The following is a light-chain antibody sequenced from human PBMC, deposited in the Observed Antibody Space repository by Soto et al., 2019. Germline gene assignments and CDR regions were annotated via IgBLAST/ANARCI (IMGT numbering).Light chain of an antibody. CDR1: SSHIGSYDY. J-gene: IGLJ2*01. Sequence: QSALTQPASVSGSPGQSITISCTGTSSHIGSYDYVSRYQQHPGTAPKLMIYEVSNRAAGISNRFSGSKSGNMAYLTISRIQAEDEADYYCSSYTSGSTVVFGGGTKVTVL. CDR2: EVS. V-gene: IGLV2-14*01. CDR3: SSYTSGSTVV.